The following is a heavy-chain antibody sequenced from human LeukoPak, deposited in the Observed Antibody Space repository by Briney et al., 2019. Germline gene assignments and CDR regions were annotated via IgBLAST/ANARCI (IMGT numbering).Heavy chain of an antibody. CDR1: GGSISSSGYY. Sequence: PSETLSLTCTVSGGSISSSGYYWGWIRQPPGKGLEWIGSIYYSGSTYYNPSLKSRVTISVDTSKNQFSLKLNSVTAADTAVYYCARGPVSITIFGVANNERFDPWGQGTLVTVSS. J-gene: IGHJ5*02. CDR3: ARGPVSITIFGVANNERFDP. CDR2: IYYSGST. D-gene: IGHD3-3*01. V-gene: IGHV4-39*01.